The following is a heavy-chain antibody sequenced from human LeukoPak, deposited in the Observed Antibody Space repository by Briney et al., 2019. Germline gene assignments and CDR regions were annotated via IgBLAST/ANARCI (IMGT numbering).Heavy chain of an antibody. D-gene: IGHD5-18*01. CDR2: IYHSGST. Sequence: SETLSLTCTVSGYSISSGYYWGWIRQPPGKGLEWIGSIYHSGSTYYNPSLKTRVTISVDTSKNQFSLKLSSVTAADTAVYYCARDRTGRNTAQDDYWGQGTLVTVSS. CDR1: GYSISSGYY. V-gene: IGHV4-38-2*02. J-gene: IGHJ4*02. CDR3: ARDRTGRNTAQDDY.